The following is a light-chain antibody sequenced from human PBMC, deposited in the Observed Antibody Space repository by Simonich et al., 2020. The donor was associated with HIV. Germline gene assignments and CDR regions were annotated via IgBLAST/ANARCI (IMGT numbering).Light chain of an antibody. CDR2: GAS. CDR3: QQYNNWWT. J-gene: IGKJ1*01. V-gene: IGKV3-15*01. Sequence: EIVMTQSPVTLSVSSGERATPPCRPSQSISSNLAWYQQKPGQAPRLLIYGASTRATGIPARFSASGSGTEFTLTISSLQSEDFAVYYCQQYNNWWTFGQGTKVEIK. CDR1: QSISSN.